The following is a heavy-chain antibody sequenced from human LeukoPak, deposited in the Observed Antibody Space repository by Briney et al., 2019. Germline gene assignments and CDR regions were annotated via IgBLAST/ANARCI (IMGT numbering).Heavy chain of an antibody. D-gene: IGHD6-13*01. CDR1: GYTFTSYG. CDR3: ARDNEGYSSSWPLGY. J-gene: IGHJ4*02. Sequence: ASVKVSCKDSGYTFTSYGISWVRQAPGQGLEWMGWISAYNGNTNYAQKLQGRVTMTTDTSTSTAYMELRSLRSDDTAVYYCARDNEGYSSSWPLGYWGQGTLVTVSS. V-gene: IGHV1-18*01. CDR2: ISAYNGNT.